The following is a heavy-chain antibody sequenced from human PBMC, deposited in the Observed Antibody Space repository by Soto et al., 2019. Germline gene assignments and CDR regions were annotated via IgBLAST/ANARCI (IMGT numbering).Heavy chain of an antibody. J-gene: IGHJ6*02. CDR2: IYWDDDK. CDR1: GFSLSTSGVG. D-gene: IGHD2-15*01. Sequence: QITLKESGPTLVKPTQTLTLTCTFSGFSLSTSGVGVARIRQPPGKALEWLALIYWDDDKRYRPSLESRLTIXXXTXXNQVVLTMTNMDSVDTATYYCAYLPCSGGSCYWFSFSGMDVWGQGTTVTVSS. CDR3: AYLPCSGGSCYWFSFSGMDV. V-gene: IGHV2-5*02.